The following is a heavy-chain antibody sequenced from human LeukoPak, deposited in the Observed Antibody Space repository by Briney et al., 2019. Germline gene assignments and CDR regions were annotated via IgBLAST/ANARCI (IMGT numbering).Heavy chain of an antibody. D-gene: IGHD3-22*01. CDR2: IIPIFGTA. CDR3: ARSAYYYDSSGYPYFDY. CDR1: GGTFSSYA. Sequence: SVKVSCKASGGTFSSYAISWVRQAPRQGLEWMGGIIPIFGTANYAQKFQGRVTITADESTSTAYMELSSLRSEDTAVYYCARSAYYYDSSGYPYFDYWGQGTLVTVSS. J-gene: IGHJ4*02. V-gene: IGHV1-69*01.